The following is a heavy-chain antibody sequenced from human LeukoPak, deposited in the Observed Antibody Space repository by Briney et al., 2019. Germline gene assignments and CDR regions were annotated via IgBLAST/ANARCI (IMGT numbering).Heavy chain of an antibody. V-gene: IGHV3-74*01. CDR2: INGDGSVT. D-gene: IGHD3-10*01. Sequence: GGSLRLSCAASGFTFSSYWMHWVRQAPGKGLVWVSRINGDGSVTTYADSVKGRFTISRDNAKDTLYLQLNSLRAEDTAVYYCARDLDGSGNYHWFDPWGQGTLVNVAS. J-gene: IGHJ5*02. CDR1: GFTFSSYW. CDR3: ARDLDGSGNYHWFDP.